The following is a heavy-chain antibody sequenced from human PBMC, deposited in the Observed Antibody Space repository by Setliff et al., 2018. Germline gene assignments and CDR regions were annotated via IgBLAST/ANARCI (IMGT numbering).Heavy chain of an antibody. D-gene: IGHD3-10*01. V-gene: IGHV4-61*10. CDR3: ARDRTYYGSGTYTRWFDY. J-gene: IGHJ4*02. Sequence: SETLSLTCTVSGDSINSRTNYWSWIRQPAGKGPEWIGHIYASWSTNYNPSLKSRVTISLDTSKNQFSLKLTSVTAADTAVYYCARDRTYYGSGTYTRWFDYWGQGTLVTVSS. CDR1: GDSINSRTNY. CDR2: IYASWST.